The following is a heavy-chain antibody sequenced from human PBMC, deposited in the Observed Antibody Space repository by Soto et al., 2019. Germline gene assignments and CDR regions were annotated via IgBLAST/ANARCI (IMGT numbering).Heavy chain of an antibody. CDR2: IIPMFIVT. J-gene: IGHJ3*02. CDR3: ATVASPGSHEAFDI. V-gene: IGHV1-69*02. CDR1: GDTFTSYT. Sequence: QVQLVQSGAEVQKPGSSVKVSCKTSGDTFTSYTLSWVRQAPGQGLEWLGRIIPMFIVTNYAQKVQGRVSITTDRSTNTAYLGPSGLRAEDAALYSFATVASPGSHEAFDIWGLGTLVTVSS.